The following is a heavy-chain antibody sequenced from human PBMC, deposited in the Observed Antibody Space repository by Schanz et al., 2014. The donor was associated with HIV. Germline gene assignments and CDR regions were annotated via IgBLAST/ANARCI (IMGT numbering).Heavy chain of an antibody. D-gene: IGHD2-2*01. CDR3: AKSTWVDN. Sequence: EVQLLESGGGLVQPGGSLRLSCAASRFTFSSYAMSWVRQAPGKGLEWVSLISGSGGHTYYADSVKGWFTISRDNSKSTLYLQMNSLRAEDTALYFCAKSTWVDNCGQGTLVTVSS. CDR1: RFTFSSYA. J-gene: IGHJ4*02. CDR2: ISGSGGHT. V-gene: IGHV3-23*01.